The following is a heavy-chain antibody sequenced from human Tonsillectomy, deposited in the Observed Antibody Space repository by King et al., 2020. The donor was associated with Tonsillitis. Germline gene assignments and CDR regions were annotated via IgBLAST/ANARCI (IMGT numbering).Heavy chain of an antibody. Sequence: QLQESGPGLVKPSETLSLTCTVSGGSISSYYWSWIRQPPGMRLEWIGYMYYSGTTNYNPSLKSRVTISVDTSTNHFSLKLSSVTAADTAVYYCARVRPPNNHAFDIWGQGTMVTVSS. D-gene: IGHD1/OR15-1a*01. CDR2: MYYSGTT. V-gene: IGHV4-59*01. CDR1: GGSISSYY. CDR3: ARVRPPNNHAFDI. J-gene: IGHJ3*02.